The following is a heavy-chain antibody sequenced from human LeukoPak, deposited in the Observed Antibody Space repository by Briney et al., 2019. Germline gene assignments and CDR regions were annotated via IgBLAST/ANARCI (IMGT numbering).Heavy chain of an antibody. Sequence: PSETLSLTCAVYGGSFSGYYWGWIRQPPGKGLEWIGSIYRTGSTDYNPSLKSRVTISVDTSKNLFSLNLTSVTAADTAVYYCAREGDGYNSNMDVWGKGTTVTISS. CDR3: AREGDGYNSNMDV. CDR2: IYRTGST. D-gene: IGHD5-24*01. J-gene: IGHJ6*03. V-gene: IGHV4-34*11. CDR1: GGSFSGYY.